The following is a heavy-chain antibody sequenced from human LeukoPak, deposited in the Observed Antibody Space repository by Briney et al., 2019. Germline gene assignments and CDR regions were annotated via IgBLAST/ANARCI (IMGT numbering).Heavy chain of an antibody. J-gene: IGHJ4*02. CDR1: GFTFSSYS. CDR2: ISSSSSTI. CDR3: ARDQLGARNSRFAY. Sequence: PGGSLRLSCAASGFTFSSYSMNWVRQARGKGLEGVSYISSSSSTIYYADSVKGRFTISRDNAKNSLYLQINSLRAEDTAVYYCARDQLGARNSRFAYWGQGTLVTVSS. D-gene: IGHD4-23*01. V-gene: IGHV3-48*04.